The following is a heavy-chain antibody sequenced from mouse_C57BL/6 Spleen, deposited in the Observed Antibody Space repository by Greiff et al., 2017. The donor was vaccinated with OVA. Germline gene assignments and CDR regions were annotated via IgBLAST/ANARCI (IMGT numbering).Heavy chain of an antibody. CDR2: IHPSDGDT. D-gene: IGHD2-2*01. V-gene: IGHV1-74*01. CDR3: AGDYGDDRAMDY. CDR1: GYTFTSSW. Sequence: QVQLQQPGAELVKPGASVKVSCKASGYTFTSSWMHWVKQRPGQGLEWIGRIHPSDGDTKYNQKFKGKATLTVDKSSSTAYMQLSSLTSEDSAVYYCAGDYGDDRAMDYWGQGTSVTVSS. J-gene: IGHJ4*01.